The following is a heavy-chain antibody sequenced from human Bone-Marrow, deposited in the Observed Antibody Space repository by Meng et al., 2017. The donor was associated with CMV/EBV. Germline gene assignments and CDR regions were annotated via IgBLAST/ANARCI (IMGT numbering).Heavy chain of an antibody. CDR1: GYTFTGYY. V-gene: IGHV1-2*02. D-gene: IGHD3-22*01. Sequence: ASVKVSCKASGYTFTGYYMHWVRQAPGQGLEWMGWINPNSGGTNYAQKFQGRVTMTRDTSISTAYMELSRLRSDDTAVYYCARDQVYYYDSGFGGDYYGMDVWGQGHTVNGAS. J-gene: IGHJ6*01. CDR3: ARDQVYYYDSGFGGDYYGMDV. CDR2: INPNSGGT.